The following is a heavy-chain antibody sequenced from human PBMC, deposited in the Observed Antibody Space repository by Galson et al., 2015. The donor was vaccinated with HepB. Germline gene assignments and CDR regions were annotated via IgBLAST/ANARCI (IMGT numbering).Heavy chain of an antibody. CDR1: GFIFGNYG. CDR3: AKDAYKSSYYCDS. V-gene: IGHV3-33*06. D-gene: IGHD3-16*01. J-gene: IGHJ4*02. Sequence: SLRLSCAASGFIFGNYGMHWVRQAPGKGLEWVSVIWNDGNNRYYSDSVKGRFAISRDNSKNTLYLQMNSLRAEDTAMYYCAKDAYKSSYYCDSWGQGALVTVSS. CDR2: IWNDGNNR.